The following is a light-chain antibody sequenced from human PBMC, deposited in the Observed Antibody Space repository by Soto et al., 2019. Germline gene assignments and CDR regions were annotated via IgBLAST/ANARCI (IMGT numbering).Light chain of an antibody. CDR3: QQYNSYSPWT. CDR2: DAS. J-gene: IGKJ1*01. Sequence: DIQMTQSPSTLSASVGDRVTITCRASQSISSWLAWYQQKPGKAPKLLIYDASSLESGVPSRFSGSGSGKEFTLTISSLQPDDFATYYCQQYNSYSPWTFGQGTRVDI. CDR1: QSISSW. V-gene: IGKV1-5*01.